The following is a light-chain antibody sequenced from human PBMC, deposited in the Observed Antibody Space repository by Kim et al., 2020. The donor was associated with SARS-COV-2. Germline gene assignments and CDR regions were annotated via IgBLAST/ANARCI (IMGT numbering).Light chain of an antibody. Sequence: ALGQTVRSTCQGDSLRSSYASWYQQKPGQAPILVVFAKNNRPSGIPDRFSGSSSGSTASLTIAGAQAEDEADYYCHSRDSIGNDVIFGGGTQLTVL. CDR3: HSRDSIGNDVI. V-gene: IGLV3-19*01. J-gene: IGLJ2*01. CDR2: AKN. CDR1: SLRSSY.